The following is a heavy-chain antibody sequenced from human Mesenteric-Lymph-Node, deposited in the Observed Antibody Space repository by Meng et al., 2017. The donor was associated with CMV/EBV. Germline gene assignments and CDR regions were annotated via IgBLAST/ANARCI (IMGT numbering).Heavy chain of an antibody. V-gene: IGHV1-8*01. CDR1: GYTFTSYD. CDR2: MNPNSPST. J-gene: IGHJ4*02. CDR3: ARLRQGN. Sequence: SVKVSCKASGYTFTSYDINWVRQATGQGLEWMGWMNPNSPSTGYAQKFQGRITMTRNLSISTAYTELSSLRSEDTAVYYCARLRQGNWGQGTLVTVSS.